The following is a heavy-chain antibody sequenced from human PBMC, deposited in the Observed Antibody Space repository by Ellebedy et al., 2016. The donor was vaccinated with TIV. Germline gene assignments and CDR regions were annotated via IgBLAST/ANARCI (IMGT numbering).Heavy chain of an antibody. CDR1: GGGVSGASISGSPYY. Sequence: MPSETLSLTCSVSGGGVSGASISGSPYYWGWIRQTPGEGLAWIGSISSSGSTTYNPSLTGRVTISVDSSTNQFSLRLSSATAADTAIYYCARYWDSSSWSWGQGTLVIVSS. J-gene: IGHJ4*02. D-gene: IGHD6-13*01. V-gene: IGHV4-39*01. CDR2: ISSSGST. CDR3: ARYWDSSSWS.